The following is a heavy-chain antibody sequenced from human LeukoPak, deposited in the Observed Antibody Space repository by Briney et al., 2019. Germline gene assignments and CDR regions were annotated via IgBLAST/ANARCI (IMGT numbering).Heavy chain of an antibody. D-gene: IGHD3-10*01. CDR1: GFTFSSYG. J-gene: IGHJ4*02. CDR2: ISYDGSNK. Sequence: GGSLRLSCAASGFTFSSYGMHWVRQAPGKGLEWVAVISYDGSNKYYADSVKGRFTISRDNSKNTLYLQMNSLRVEGTAVYYCAEDLRPDYYGSGSYRFDYWGQGTLVTVSS. CDR3: AEDLRPDYYGSGSYRFDY. V-gene: IGHV3-30*18.